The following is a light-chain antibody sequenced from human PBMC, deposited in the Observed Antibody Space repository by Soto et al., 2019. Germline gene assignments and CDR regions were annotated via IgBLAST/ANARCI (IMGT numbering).Light chain of an antibody. J-gene: IGKJ4*01. CDR1: QSISNY. V-gene: IGKV1-39*01. CDR3: QQTYSTPLT. Sequence: DIQMTQSPSSLSASVGDRVTITCRASQSISNYLNWYQQKPGKAPNLLIYAASSLQSGVPSRFSVSSSGTDFTLTISSLQPEDCPTYYCQQTYSTPLTFGGGTKVEI. CDR2: AAS.